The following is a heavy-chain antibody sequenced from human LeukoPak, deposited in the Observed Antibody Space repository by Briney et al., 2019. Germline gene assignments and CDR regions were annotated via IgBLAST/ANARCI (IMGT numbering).Heavy chain of an antibody. D-gene: IGHD5-18*01. CDR2: ISWNSGGI. CDR3: AKDIGIGTAMVTPDY. V-gene: IGHV3-9*01. Sequence: GRSLRLSCAASGFTFDDYAMHWVRQAPGKGLEWVSGISWNSGGIGYADSVKGRFTISRDNAKNSLYLQMNSLRAEDTALYYCAKDIGIGTAMVTPDYWGQGTLVTVSS. J-gene: IGHJ4*02. CDR1: GFTFDDYA.